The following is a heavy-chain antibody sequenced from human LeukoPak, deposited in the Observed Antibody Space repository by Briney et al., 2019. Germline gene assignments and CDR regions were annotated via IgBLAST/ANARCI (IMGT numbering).Heavy chain of an antibody. Sequence: TSETLSLTCTVSGGSISSSSYYWGWIRQPPGKGLEWIGSMYSSGSTYYNPSLKSRVTISVDTSKNQFSLKLSSVTAADTAVYYCARGRMYYDSSGYYYSEYNWFDPWGQGTLVTVSS. CDR2: MYSSGST. CDR3: ARGRMYYDSSGYYYSEYNWFDP. J-gene: IGHJ5*02. V-gene: IGHV4-39*07. D-gene: IGHD3-22*01. CDR1: GGSISSSSYY.